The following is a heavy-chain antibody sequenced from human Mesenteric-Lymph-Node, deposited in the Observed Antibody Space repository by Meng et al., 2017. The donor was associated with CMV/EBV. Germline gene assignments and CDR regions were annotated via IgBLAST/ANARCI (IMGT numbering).Heavy chain of an antibody. Sequence: SLMLPCASSGFTLSNFAMRWVRQTPGKGPEWISVIFSDGRSTNYADSVKGRLTISRDNAQKTLYLQMNNLRAEDTALYYCAKEDSSGWYRTFESWGQGTLVTVSS. CDR3: AKEDSSGWYRTFES. CDR1: GFTLSNFA. V-gene: IGHV3-23*03. D-gene: IGHD6-19*01. CDR2: IFSDGRST. J-gene: IGHJ4*02.